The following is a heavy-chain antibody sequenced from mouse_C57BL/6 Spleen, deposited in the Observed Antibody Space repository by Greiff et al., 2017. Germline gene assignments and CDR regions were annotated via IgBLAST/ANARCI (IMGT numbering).Heavy chain of an antibody. J-gene: IGHJ2*01. CDR3: ARGGLRRSWYFDY. CDR2: IYPGSGST. V-gene: IGHV1-55*01. D-gene: IGHD2-4*01. Sequence: VQLQQPGAELVKPGASVKMSCKASGYTFTSYWITWVKQRPGQGLEWIGDIYPGSGSTNYNEKFKSKATLTVDASSSTAYMQLSSLTSEDSAVYYCARGGLRRSWYFDYWGQGTTLTVSS. CDR1: GYTFTSYW.